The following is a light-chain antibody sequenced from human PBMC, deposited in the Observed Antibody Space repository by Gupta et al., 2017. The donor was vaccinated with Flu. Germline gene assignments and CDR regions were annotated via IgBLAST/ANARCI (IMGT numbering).Light chain of an antibody. CDR1: SSDIGNHY. J-gene: IGLJ3*02. CDR3: GTWDSSLNVGV. V-gene: IGLV1-51*02. Sequence: QPVFTQPPSVPAAPVQTVTISCSRRSSDIGNHYVTWYQQLPGTAPKLLIYENNERPSWIPDRFSGSKSGTSATLDITGLQTGDEADYYCGTWDSSLNVGVFGGGTKLTVL. CDR2: ENN.